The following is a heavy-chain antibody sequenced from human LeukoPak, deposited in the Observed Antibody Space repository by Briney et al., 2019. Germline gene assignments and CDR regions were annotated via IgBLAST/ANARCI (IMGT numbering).Heavy chain of an antibody. V-gene: IGHV4-59*01. CDR2: VYNSGTT. J-gene: IGHJ4*02. CDR1: GASISRYY. Sequence: PSETLSLTCTVSGASISRYYWSWIRQPPGKGLEWIGYVYNSGTTNYNPSLKSRVTISVDTSKNQLSLKVTSVTGADTAVYYCAQTTGWPGFDYWGQGTLVTVSS. CDR3: AQTTGWPGFDY. D-gene: IGHD6-19*01.